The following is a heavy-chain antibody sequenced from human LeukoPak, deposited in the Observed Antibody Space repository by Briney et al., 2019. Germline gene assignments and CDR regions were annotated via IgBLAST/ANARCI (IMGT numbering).Heavy chain of an antibody. V-gene: IGHV4-34*01. Sequence: SETLSLTCAVSGVSFDDYYWSCVRQTPGKGLEWIGEINHSGYTNDSPSLKSRVTLSIDTSRKQFSLNLRSVTVADTGIYYCTRMTAGHDYWGQGTLVTVSS. CDR3: TRMTAGHDY. CDR2: INHSGYT. D-gene: IGHD2-21*02. CDR1: GVSFDDYY. J-gene: IGHJ4*02.